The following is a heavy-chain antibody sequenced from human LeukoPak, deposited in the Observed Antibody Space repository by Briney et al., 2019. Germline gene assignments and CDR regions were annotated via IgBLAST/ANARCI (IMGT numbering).Heavy chain of an antibody. CDR1: GYTLTELS. J-gene: IGHJ3*02. D-gene: IGHD2-21*01. CDR3: ARIGDSPIDAFDI. Sequence: ASVKVSCKVSGYTLTELSMHWVRQAPGQGLEWMGWISAYNGNTNYAQKLQGRVTMTTDTSTSTAYMELRSLRSDDTAVYYCARIGDSPIDAFDIWGQGTMVTVSS. CDR2: ISAYNGNT. V-gene: IGHV1-18*01.